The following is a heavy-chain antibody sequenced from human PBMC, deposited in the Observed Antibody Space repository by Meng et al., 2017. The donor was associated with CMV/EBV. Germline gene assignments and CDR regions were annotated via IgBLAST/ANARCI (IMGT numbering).Heavy chain of an antibody. J-gene: IGHJ4*02. CDR2: ISSSSSYI. CDR1: GFTFSSYS. V-gene: IGHV3-21*01. CDR3: ARDREDITLDY. D-gene: IGHD2-15*01. Sequence: GGSLKISCAASGFTFSSYSMNWVRQAPGKGLEWVSSISSSSSYIYYADSVKGRFTISRDNAKNSLYLQMNSLRAEDTAVYYCARDREDITLDYWGQGTLVTVSS.